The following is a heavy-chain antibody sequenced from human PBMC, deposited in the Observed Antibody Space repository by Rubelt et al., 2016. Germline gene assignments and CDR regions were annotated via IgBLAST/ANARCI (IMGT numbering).Heavy chain of an antibody. CDR2: ISAYNGNT. V-gene: IGHV1-18*01. J-gene: IGHJ3*02. D-gene: IGHD2-2*01. CDR3: AGDVMVVVPAAPDAFDI. Sequence: QVQLVQSGAEVKKPGASVKVSCKASGYTFTSYGISWVRQAPGQGLEWMGWISAYNGNTNYAQKVQARVTLTTDTSTSTADMGVRRLRSEDTAVYYCAGDVMVVVPAAPDAFDIWGQGTMVTVSS. CDR1: GYTFTSYG.